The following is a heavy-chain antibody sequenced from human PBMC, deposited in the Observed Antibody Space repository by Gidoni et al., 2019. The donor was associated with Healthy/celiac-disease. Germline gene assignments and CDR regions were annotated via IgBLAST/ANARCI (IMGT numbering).Heavy chain of an antibody. V-gene: IGHV3-30*04. CDR3: ARDRSTSDIVVVTGEDAFDI. CDR1: GSTFSSDD. D-gene: IGHD2-21*02. J-gene: IGHJ3*02. Sequence: QVPLVESGGGVVQPGGSPWHAWAAPGSTFSSDDLQWVPQAPGKRLAWVGVKSYDGRNKDYADAVKGRFTISRDNSKNALYLQMNSLRAEDTAVYYCARDRSTSDIVVVTGEDAFDIWGQGTMVTVSS. CDR2: KSYDGRNK.